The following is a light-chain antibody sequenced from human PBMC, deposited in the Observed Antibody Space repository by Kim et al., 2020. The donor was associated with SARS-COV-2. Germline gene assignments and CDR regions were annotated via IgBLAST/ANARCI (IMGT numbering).Light chain of an antibody. CDR2: DVN. CDR3: CSYAGTYIWL. CDR1: SSDIGTYKY. V-gene: IGLV2-11*03. Sequence: GQSFTISCTRTSSDIGTYKYVSWYQQPPGKAPKLVIYDVNERPSGVPDRFSGSKSGNTASLTISGLQADDEADYYCCSYAGTYIWLFGGGTQLTVL. J-gene: IGLJ3*02.